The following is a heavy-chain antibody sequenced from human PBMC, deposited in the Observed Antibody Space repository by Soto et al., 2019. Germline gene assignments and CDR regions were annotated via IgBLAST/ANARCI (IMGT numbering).Heavy chain of an antibody. J-gene: IGHJ4*02. Sequence: HPGGSLRLSCAASGFTFSSYAMSWVRQAPGKGLEWVSDISVSGGSTHSADSVKGRFTISRDIAKNTLYLQMNSLRAEDTAVYYCVSHYDVWSGYLSPVDYWGQGTLVTVSS. CDR3: VSHYDVWSGYLSPVDY. CDR2: ISVSGGST. V-gene: IGHV3-23*01. CDR1: GFTFSSYA. D-gene: IGHD3-3*01.